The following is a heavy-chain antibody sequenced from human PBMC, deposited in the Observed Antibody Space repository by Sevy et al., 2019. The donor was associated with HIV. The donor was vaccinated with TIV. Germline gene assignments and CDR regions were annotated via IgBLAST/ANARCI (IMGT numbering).Heavy chain of an antibody. V-gene: IGHV3-23*01. CDR3: AKDRYYFDSSGYYYHHDAFDV. CDR1: GFTSTPYA. Sequence: GGSLRLSCATSGFTSTPYAVAWVRQAPGKGLEWVAAISGSGAITYYADSRKARLIISRDRTNNTVYLQMKRLRAEDTALYCCAKDRYYFDSSGYYYHHDAFDVWGRGTMVTVSS. CDR2: ISGSGAIT. J-gene: IGHJ3*01. D-gene: IGHD3-22*01.